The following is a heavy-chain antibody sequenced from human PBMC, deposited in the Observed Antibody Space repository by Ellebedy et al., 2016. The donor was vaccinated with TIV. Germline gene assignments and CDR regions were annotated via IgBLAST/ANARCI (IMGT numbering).Heavy chain of an antibody. CDR3: ARDRNMVRGVIGY. V-gene: IGHV3-43*01. Sequence: PGGSLRLSCAASGFTFADYTMHWVRQAPGKGLEWVSLISWDGGSTYYADSVKGRFTISRDNSKNTLYLQMNSLRAEDTAVYYCARDRNMVRGVIGYWGQGTLVTVSS. CDR1: GFTFADYT. J-gene: IGHJ4*02. D-gene: IGHD3-10*01. CDR2: ISWDGGST.